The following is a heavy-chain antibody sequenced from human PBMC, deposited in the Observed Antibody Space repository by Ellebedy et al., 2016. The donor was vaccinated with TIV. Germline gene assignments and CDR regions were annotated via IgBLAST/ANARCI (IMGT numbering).Heavy chain of an antibody. Sequence: PGGSLRLSCAASGFTFSDHYISWIRQAPGKGLEWASYISSSGFYTSYADSVKGRFTISRDNAKNSVYLQMNSLRAEETAVYYCARGYCSGGTCYSHVDYWGQGTLVTVSS. CDR3: ARGYCSGGTCYSHVDY. CDR1: GFTFSDHY. CDR2: ISSSGFYT. J-gene: IGHJ4*02. V-gene: IGHV3-11*06. D-gene: IGHD2-15*01.